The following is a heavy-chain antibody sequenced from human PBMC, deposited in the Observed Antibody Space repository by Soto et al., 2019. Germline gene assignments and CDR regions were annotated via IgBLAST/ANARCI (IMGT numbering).Heavy chain of an antibody. J-gene: IGHJ4*02. V-gene: IGHV3-23*01. CDR1: GFTFSGYA. CDR2: IHGGGNSA. Sequence: PGGSLRLSWAASGFTFSGYAMSWVRQAPGKGLEWVSVIHGGGNSAYYADSVKGRFTISRDNSKNTLYLQMNSLRVEDTAVYYCAEDPSTPPTAWGQGTLVTVSS. CDR3: AEDPSTPPTA. D-gene: IGHD2-15*01.